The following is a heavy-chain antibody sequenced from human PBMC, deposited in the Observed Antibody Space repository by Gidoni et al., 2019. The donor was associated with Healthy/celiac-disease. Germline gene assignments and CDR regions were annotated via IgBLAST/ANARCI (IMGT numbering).Heavy chain of an antibody. CDR3: ARASCGGDCYWNAFDI. D-gene: IGHD2-21*02. J-gene: IGHJ3*02. V-gene: IGHV3-13*01. Sequence: EVQLVESGGGLVQPGGSLRLPCAASGFTFSSYDMHWVRQATGKGLEWVSAIGTAGDTYYPGSVKGRFTISRENAKNSLYLQMNSLRAGDTAVYYCARASCGGDCYWNAFDIWGQGTMVTVSS. CDR2: IGTAGDT. CDR1: GFTFSSYD.